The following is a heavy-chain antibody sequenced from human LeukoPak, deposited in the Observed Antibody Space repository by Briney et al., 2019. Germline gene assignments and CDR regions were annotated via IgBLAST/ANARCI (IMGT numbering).Heavy chain of an antibody. CDR2: IGGSGGNT. D-gene: IGHD1-26*01. V-gene: IGHV3-23*01. Sequence: PGGSLRLSCAASGFTFSNYAMNRVRQAPGKGLEWVSSIGGSGGNTYYAQSVKGRFTISRDNSKNTLYLQMNSLRAGDTAVYYCAKDRVDREPGHDAFHIRGQGTMVTVSS. CDR3: AKDRVDREPGHDAFHI. CDR1: GFTFSNYA. J-gene: IGHJ3*02.